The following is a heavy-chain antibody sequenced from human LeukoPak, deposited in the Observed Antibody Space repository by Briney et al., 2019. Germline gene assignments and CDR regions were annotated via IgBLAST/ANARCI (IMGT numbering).Heavy chain of an antibody. CDR2: IKSKTDGGTT. J-gene: IGHJ4*02. V-gene: IGHV3-15*01. CDR3: ARSLDGYSLFDY. Sequence: GGSLRLSCAASGFTFSNAWMSWVRQAPGKGLEWVGRIKSKTDGGTTDYAAPVKGRFTISRDNSKNTLYLQMNSLRAEDTAVYYCARSLDGYSLFDYWGQGTLVTVSS. CDR1: GFTFSNAW. D-gene: IGHD5-24*01.